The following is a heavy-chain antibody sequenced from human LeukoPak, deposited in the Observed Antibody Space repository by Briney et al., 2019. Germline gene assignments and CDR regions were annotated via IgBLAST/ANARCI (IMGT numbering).Heavy chain of an antibody. CDR3: ARVSRVITNWFDP. D-gene: IGHD2/OR15-2a*01. Sequence: GGSLRLSCAASGFTVSSNYMSWVRQAPGKGLEWVSVIYSGGSTYYADSVKGRITISRDNSKNTLYLQMNSLRAKDTAVYYCARVSRVITNWFDPWGQGTLVTVSS. J-gene: IGHJ5*02. V-gene: IGHV3-53*01. CDR1: GFTVSSNY. CDR2: IYSGGST.